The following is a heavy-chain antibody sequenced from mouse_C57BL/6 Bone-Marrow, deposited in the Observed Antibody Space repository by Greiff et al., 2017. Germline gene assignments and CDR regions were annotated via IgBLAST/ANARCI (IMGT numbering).Heavy chain of an antibody. CDR2: IWSGGST. J-gene: IGHJ3*01. Sequence: QVQLQQSGPGLVQPSQRLSITCTVSGFSLTSYGVHWVRQPPGKGLEWLGVIWSGGSTDYNAAFISRLSISKDNSKGQVFVKRNSLQADDAAIYYCASRPGFDYWGQGTLVTVSA. CDR3: ASRPGFDY. V-gene: IGHV2-4*01. CDR1: GFSLTSYG.